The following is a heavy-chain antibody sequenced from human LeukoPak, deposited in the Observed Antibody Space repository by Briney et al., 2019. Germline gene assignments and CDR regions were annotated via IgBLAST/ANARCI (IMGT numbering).Heavy chain of an antibody. D-gene: IGHD6-19*01. V-gene: IGHV3-73*01. Sequence: GGSLRLSCAASGFTFSSYGMHWVRQASGKGLEWVGRIRSKANSYATAYAASVKGRFTISRDDSKNTAYLQMNSLKTEDTAVYYCTRLIEYSSGWYDAFDIWGQGTMVTVSS. CDR1: GFTFSSYG. J-gene: IGHJ3*02. CDR3: TRLIEYSSGWYDAFDI. CDR2: IRSKANSYAT.